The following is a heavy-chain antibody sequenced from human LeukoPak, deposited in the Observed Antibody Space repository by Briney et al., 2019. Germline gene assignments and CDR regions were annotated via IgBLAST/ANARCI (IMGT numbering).Heavy chain of an antibody. CDR1: GFSLSTSGVG. Sequence: SGPTPVNPTQTLTLTRTFSGFSLSTSGVGVGWIRQPPGKALEWLALIYWDDDKRYSPSLESRLTLTKDTSKNQVVLKMTNMDPVDTATYYCAGGSGRTFDYWGQGTLVTVSS. V-gene: IGHV2-5*02. CDR3: AGGSGRTFDY. CDR2: IYWDDDK. D-gene: IGHD3-10*01. J-gene: IGHJ4*02.